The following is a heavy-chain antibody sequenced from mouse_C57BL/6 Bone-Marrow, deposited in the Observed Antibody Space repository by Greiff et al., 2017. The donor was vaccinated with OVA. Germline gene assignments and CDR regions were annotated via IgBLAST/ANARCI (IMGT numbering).Heavy chain of an antibody. D-gene: IGHD1-1*01. CDR1: GFTFSDFY. CDR3: ARATVVARYFDV. Sequence: EVHLVESGGGLVQSGRSLRLSYATSGFTFSDFYMEWVRQAPGKGLEWIAASRNKANDYTTEYSASVKGRFIVSRDTSQSILYLQMNALRAEDTAIYYCARATVVARYFDVWGTGTTVTVSS. V-gene: IGHV7-1*01. CDR2: SRNKANDYTT. J-gene: IGHJ1*03.